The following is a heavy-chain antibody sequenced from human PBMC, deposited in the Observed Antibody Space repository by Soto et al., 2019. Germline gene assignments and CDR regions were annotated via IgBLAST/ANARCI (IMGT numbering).Heavy chain of an antibody. J-gene: IGHJ4*02. CDR2: ISGYNGNT. CDR1: GYTFTSYG. CDR3: ARSDQYFELLPQSPYYFDY. Sequence: QVQLVQSGAEVKKPGASVKVSCKASGYTFTSYGISWVRQAPGQGLEWMGWISGYNGNTNYAQKLQGRVTMTTDTSTSTAYMELRGLRSDDTAVYFWARSDQYFELLPQSPYYFDYWGQGTLVTVSS. D-gene: IGHD3-9*01. V-gene: IGHV1-18*01.